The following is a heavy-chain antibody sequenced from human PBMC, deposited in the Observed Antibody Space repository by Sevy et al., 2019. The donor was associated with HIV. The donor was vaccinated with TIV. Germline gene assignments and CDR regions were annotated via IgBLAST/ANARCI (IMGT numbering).Heavy chain of an antibody. D-gene: IGHD3-22*01. CDR3: AKDVVGGYYDSSGYSDH. Sequence: GGSLRLSCAASGFTFTEFVMSWVRQSPGKGLEWVSTINSGGGSTYYADSVKGRFTISRDNSQNTLDLQMNSQRAEDTAVYYCAKDVVGGYYDSSGYSDHWGQGTLVTVSS. CDR2: INSGGGST. J-gene: IGHJ4*02. V-gene: IGHV3-23*01. CDR1: GFTFTEFV.